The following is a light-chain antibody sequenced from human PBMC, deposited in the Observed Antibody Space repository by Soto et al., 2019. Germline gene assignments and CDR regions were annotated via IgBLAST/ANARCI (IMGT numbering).Light chain of an antibody. Sequence: EILLTHSPATLSLYPGERPTLSCSASQSVSSYLAWYQQKPGQAPRLLIYDASNRATGIPARFSGSGSGTDFTLTISSLEPEDFAVYYCQQRSNWPPTFGQGTKVDIK. CDR3: QQRSNWPPT. J-gene: IGKJ1*01. V-gene: IGKV3-11*01. CDR1: QSVSSY. CDR2: DAS.